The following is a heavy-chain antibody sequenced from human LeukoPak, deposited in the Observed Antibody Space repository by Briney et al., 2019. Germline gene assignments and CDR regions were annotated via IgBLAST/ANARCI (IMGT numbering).Heavy chain of an antibody. CDR2: IKLDGSEK. J-gene: IGHJ4*02. V-gene: IGHV3-7*03. CDR3: ASNIGDY. CDR1: GFTFGKYW. Sequence: GGSLRLSCVASGFTFGKYWMSWVRQAPGKGLEWVANIKLDGSEKNYVDSVKGRFTISRDNTKNSLYLQMNSLRAEDTAVYYCASNIGDYWGQGTLVTVSS.